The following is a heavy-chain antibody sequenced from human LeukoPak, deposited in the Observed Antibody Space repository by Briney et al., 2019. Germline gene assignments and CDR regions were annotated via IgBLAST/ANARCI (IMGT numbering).Heavy chain of an antibody. J-gene: IGHJ6*03. Sequence: PGGSLRLSCVTSGFSFSSYWMHWVRQAPGKGLVWVSDINPDGTNTNYADSVKGRFTMSRDNAKNTLYLQMNGLTADDTAVYYCVTAGHYFMDVWGKGTTVTVSS. CDR1: GFSFSSYW. CDR2: INPDGTNT. V-gene: IGHV3-74*01. CDR3: VTAGHYFMDV.